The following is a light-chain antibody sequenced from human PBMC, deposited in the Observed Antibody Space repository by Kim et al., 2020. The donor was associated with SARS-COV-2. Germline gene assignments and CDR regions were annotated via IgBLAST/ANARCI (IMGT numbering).Light chain of an antibody. CDR1: SRDVGAYNY. Sequence: QSVTISCAGPSRDVGAYNYVSWYQQHPGKAPKLMIYDVTNRPSGVSNRFSGSKSGNTASLSISGLQAEDEADYYCSSYSSSSPHVFGTGTKVTVL. CDR3: SSYSSSSPHV. V-gene: IGLV2-14*03. J-gene: IGLJ1*01. CDR2: DVT.